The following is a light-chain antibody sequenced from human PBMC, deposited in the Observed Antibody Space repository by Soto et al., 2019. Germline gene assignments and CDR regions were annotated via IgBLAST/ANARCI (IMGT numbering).Light chain of an antibody. J-gene: IGKJ2*01. CDR3: QQYDHWPRGT. V-gene: IGKV3D-15*01. CDR1: QSVSNDF. Sequence: EIVLTQSPGILSLSPGERATLSCRASQSVSNDFLAWYQQKPGQAPRLLIYGASTRATDVPDRFSGSGSGTEFTLTISSLQSEDFAVYYCQQYDHWPRGTFGQGTKLEI. CDR2: GAS.